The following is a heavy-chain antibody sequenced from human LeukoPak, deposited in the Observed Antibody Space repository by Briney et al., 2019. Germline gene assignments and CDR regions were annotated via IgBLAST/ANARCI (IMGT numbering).Heavy chain of an antibody. CDR1: GGSICSFY. D-gene: IGHD3-10*01. CDR2: IYSNGGT. CDR3: ARHVSGIYGSRGDFDY. J-gene: IGHJ4*02. V-gene: IGHV4-59*08. Sequence: SEPLSLTCSVSGGSICSFYWSWIRQPPGKGLEWIGYIYSNGGTNYNPSLKSRVTMSVDTSKNQFSLNLNSVTAADTAVYYCARHVSGIYGSRGDFDYWGQGTLVTVSS.